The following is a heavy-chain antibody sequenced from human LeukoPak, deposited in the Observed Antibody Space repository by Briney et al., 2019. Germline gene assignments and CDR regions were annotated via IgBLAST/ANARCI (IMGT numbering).Heavy chain of an antibody. V-gene: IGHV3-23*01. CDR3: AKDRCSNGIGCLYYYMDV. CDR2: ISGSGSYT. D-gene: IGHD2-8*01. Sequence: PGGSLRLSCAASGFTVSDYSMSWVRQAPGKGLEWVSAISGSGSYTDYADSVKGRFTISKDNSKNTLYLQMNSLRAEDTAVYYCAKDRCSNGIGCLYYYMDVWGKGTTVTISS. CDR1: GFTVSDYS. J-gene: IGHJ6*03.